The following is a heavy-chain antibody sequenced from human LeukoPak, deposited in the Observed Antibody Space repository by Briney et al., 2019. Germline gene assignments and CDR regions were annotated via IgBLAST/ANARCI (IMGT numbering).Heavy chain of an antibody. CDR1: GGSITSGAYY. CDR3: YGSGY. D-gene: IGHD3-10*01. Sequence: SETLSLTCTVSGGSITSGAYYWSWIRQHPGRGLEWIGYTHYTGGTYYNPSLMSRVLISDDASKNQFSLNLNSVTAADTAVYFCYGSGYWGQGTLVTVSS. CDR2: THYTGGT. V-gene: IGHV4-31*03. J-gene: IGHJ4*02.